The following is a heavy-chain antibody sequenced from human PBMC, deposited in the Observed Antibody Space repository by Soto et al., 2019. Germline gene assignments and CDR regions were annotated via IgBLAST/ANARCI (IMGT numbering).Heavy chain of an antibody. D-gene: IGHD1-26*01. CDR3: AKGGSGYYHYGMDV. CDR1: GFNFSSYA. CDR2: ISGSGGST. J-gene: IGHJ6*01. V-gene: IGHV3-23*01. Sequence: PRLSCAASGFNFSSYAMSWVRQATGKGLEWVSAISGSGGSTYYADSVKGRFTISRDNSKNTLYLQMNSLRAEDTAVYYCAKGGSGYYHYGMDVWGQRDPSHRLL.